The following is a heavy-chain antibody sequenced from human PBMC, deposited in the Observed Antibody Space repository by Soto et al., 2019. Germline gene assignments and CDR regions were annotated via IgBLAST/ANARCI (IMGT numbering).Heavy chain of an antibody. CDR2: IRWDGGST. V-gene: IGHV3-43*01. D-gene: IGHD3-3*01. J-gene: IGHJ4*02. Sequence: EVQLVESGGVVVQPGGSLRLSCAASGFIFDDYTMHWVRQAPGKGLEWVCLIRWDGGSTHYADSVKGRFTISRDNNKNSLYLQMNSLRTEDTAFYYCAKGGSGYYTGSDYWGQGTLVTVSS. CDR1: GFIFDDYT. CDR3: AKGGSGYYTGSDY.